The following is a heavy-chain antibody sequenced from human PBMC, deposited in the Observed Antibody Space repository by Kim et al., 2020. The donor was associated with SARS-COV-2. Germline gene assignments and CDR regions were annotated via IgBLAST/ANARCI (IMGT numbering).Heavy chain of an antibody. D-gene: IGHD3-9*01. Sequence: SETLSLTCTVSGYSISSGYYWGWIRQPPGKGLEWIGSIYHSGSTYYNPSLKSRVTISVDTSKNQFSLKLSSVTAADTAVYYCAREYDIQEQFDPWGQGTLVTVSS. J-gene: IGHJ5*02. CDR1: GYSISSGYY. CDR2: IYHSGST. V-gene: IGHV4-38-2*02. CDR3: AREYDIQEQFDP.